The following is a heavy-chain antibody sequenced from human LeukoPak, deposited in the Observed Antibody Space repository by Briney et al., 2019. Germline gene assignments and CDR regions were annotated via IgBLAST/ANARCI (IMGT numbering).Heavy chain of an antibody. CDR2: IYYDGST. Sequence: SETLSLTCTVSGYSISSGYYWGWIRQPPGKGLEWIASIYYDGSTYYDPSLKSRVTSSLDTSKNQFSLKLSSVTAADTAVYYCARHTITASTGPFDYWGQGTLVTVSS. CDR1: GYSISSGYY. D-gene: IGHD4-11*01. V-gene: IGHV4-38-2*02. CDR3: ARHTITASTGPFDY. J-gene: IGHJ4*02.